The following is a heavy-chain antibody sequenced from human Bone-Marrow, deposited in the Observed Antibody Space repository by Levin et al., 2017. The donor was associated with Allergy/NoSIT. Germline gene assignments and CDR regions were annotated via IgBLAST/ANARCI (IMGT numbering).Heavy chain of an antibody. CDR2: INTNTGNP. Sequence: ASVKVSCKASGYTFTSYAMNWVRQAPGQGLEWMGWINTNTGNPTYAQGFTGRFVFSLDTSVSTAYLQISSLKAEDTAVYYCARQYYDYIWGSYRPGWFDPWGQGTLVTVSS. D-gene: IGHD3-16*02. CDR3: ARQYYDYIWGSYRPGWFDP. V-gene: IGHV7-4-1*02. J-gene: IGHJ5*02. CDR1: GYTFTSYA.